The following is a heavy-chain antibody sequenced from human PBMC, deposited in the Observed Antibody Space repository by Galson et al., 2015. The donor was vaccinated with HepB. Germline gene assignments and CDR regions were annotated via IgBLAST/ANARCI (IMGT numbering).Heavy chain of an antibody. CDR3: AKDWCGGGSCYSYRGMDV. CDR1: GFTFSSYV. D-gene: IGHD2-15*01. J-gene: IGHJ6*02. V-gene: IGHV3-23*01. CDR2: ISGSGGTP. Sequence: SLRLSCAASGFTFSSYVMNWVRQAPGKGLEWVSIISGSGGTPYYADSVQGRFTISRDNSKNTLYLQMNSLRAEDTAVYYCAKDWCGGGSCYSYRGMDVWGQGTTVTVSS.